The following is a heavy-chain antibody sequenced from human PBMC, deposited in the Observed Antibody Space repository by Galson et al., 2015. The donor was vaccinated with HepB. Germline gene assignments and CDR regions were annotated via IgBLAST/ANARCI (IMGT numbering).Heavy chain of an antibody. CDR3: AKDIDTYCSSTSCYGGIDY. D-gene: IGHD2-2*01. J-gene: IGHJ4*02. Sequence: SLRLSCAASGFTFSSYGMHWVRQAPGKGLEWVAVISYDGSNKYYADSVKGRFTISRDNSKNTLYLQMNSLRAEDTAVYYRAKDIDTYCSSTSCYGGIDYWGQGTLVTVSS. CDR2: ISYDGSNK. CDR1: GFTFSSYG. V-gene: IGHV3-30*18.